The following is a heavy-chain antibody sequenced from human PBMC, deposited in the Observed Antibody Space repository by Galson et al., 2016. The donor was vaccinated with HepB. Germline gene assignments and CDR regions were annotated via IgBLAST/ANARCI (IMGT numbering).Heavy chain of an antibody. CDR3: ARGVTGTPYFDF. Sequence: ETLSLTCTISGGSISSYFWSWIRQPPGKGLEWIGCIYKSGSTNYSPYLNSRVTLSVDTSKNQFSLKLGSVTAADTAVYYCARGVTGTPYFDFWGQGALVTVSS. J-gene: IGHJ4*02. CDR1: GGSISSYF. V-gene: IGHV4-59*01. CDR2: IYKSGST. D-gene: IGHD2-21*02.